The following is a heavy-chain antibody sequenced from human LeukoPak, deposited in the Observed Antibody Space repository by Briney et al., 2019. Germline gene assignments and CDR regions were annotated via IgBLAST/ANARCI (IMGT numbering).Heavy chain of an antibody. V-gene: IGHV1-3*01. D-gene: IGHD2-15*01. J-gene: IGHJ4*02. CDR3: ARGSVTSVTPLHY. Sequence: FQGRVTITRDTSASTAYMELSSLRSEDTAVYYCARGSVTSVTPLHYWGQGTLVTVSS.